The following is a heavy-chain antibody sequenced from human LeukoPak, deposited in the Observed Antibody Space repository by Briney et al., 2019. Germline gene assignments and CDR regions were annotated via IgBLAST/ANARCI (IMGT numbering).Heavy chain of an antibody. CDR2: ISGSGGST. V-gene: IGHV3-23*01. J-gene: IGHJ4*02. CDR3: ARGGPYYYDSSGYYTFDY. CDR1: GFTFSSYA. D-gene: IGHD3-22*01. Sequence: GGSLRLSCAASGFTFSSYAMSWVRQAPGKGLEWVSAISGSGGSTYYADSVKGRFTISRDNSKNTLYLQMNSLRAEDTAVYYCARGGPYYYDSSGYYTFDYWGQGTLVTVSS.